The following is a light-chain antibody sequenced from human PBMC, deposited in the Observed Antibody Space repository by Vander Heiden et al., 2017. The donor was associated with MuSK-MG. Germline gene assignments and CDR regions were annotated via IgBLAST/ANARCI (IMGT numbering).Light chain of an antibody. CDR1: QSISSY. J-gene: IGKJ1*01. CDR2: AAS. Sequence: DIQMTQSPSSLSASVGDRVTITCRASQSISSYLNWYQQKLGKAPNLLIYAASSLQSGVPSRFSGSRSGTDFTITISSLQPEDFATYYCQQSYSTPRTFGQGTKVEIK. CDR3: QQSYSTPRT. V-gene: IGKV1-39*01.